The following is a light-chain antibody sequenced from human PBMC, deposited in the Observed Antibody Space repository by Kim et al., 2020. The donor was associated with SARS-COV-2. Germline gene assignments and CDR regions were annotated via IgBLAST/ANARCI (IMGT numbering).Light chain of an antibody. V-gene: IGKV3-20*01. CDR1: QSVSSSY. Sequence: EIVLTQSPGTLSLSPGERATLSCRASQSVSSSYLAWYQQKPGQAPRLLIYGASNRATGIPDRFSASGSGTDFTLTISRLEPEDFVVYYCQQYGSSPLTFGGGTKVDIK. CDR2: GAS. J-gene: IGKJ4*01. CDR3: QQYGSSPLT.